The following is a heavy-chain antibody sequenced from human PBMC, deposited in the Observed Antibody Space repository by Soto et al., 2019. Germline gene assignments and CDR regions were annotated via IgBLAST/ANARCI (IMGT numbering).Heavy chain of an antibody. CDR2: IFWDDDK. CDR3: AHRSRGYGYYYDR. Sequence: QITLKESGPTLVRPTQTLTLTCSFSGFSLSTRGVAVGWIRQPPGKALEWLALIFWDDDKWYSPSLRSRLTIAEDTSKNQVALTITNMDRVETATCYCAHRSRGYGYYYDRWSVGTLVTVSS. J-gene: IGHJ4*02. CDR1: GFSLSTRGVA. D-gene: IGHD5-12*01. V-gene: IGHV2-5*02.